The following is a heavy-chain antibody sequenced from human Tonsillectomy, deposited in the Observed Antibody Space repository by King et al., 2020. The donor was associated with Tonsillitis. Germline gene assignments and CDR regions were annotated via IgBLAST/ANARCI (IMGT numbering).Heavy chain of an antibody. J-gene: IGHJ6*03. CDR2: ISGSGGGT. D-gene: IGHD6-13*01. V-gene: IGHV3-23*04. CDR1: GFTFSSYA. CDR3: AKFPRSSSSWFRYYMDV. Sequence: VQLVESGGGLVQPGGSLRLSCTASGFTFSSYAMTWVRQAPGKGLEWVSAISGSGGGTYYADSVKGRFTISRDNSRNTLHLQMNSLRAEDTAVYYCAKFPRSSSSWFRYYMDVWGKGTTVTVSS.